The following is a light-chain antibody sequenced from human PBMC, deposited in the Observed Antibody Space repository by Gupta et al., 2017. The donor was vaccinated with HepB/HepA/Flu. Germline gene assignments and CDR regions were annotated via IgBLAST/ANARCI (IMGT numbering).Light chain of an antibody. Sequence: QVTQSPSSLAASVGDRVTITCRASQAIGNDLSWYQQKPGKAPRLLIYAASTLQSGVPSRFSGSSSGTHFTLTISSLQSEDFAIYYCLQDYNFPWTFGQGTRVEVK. CDR3: LQDYNFPWT. CDR2: AAS. CDR1: QAIGND. J-gene: IGKJ1*01. V-gene: IGKV1-6*01.